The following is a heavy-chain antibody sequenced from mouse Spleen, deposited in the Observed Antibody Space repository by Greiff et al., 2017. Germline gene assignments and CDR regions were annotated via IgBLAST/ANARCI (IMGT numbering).Heavy chain of an antibody. CDR1: GFSLTSYG. CDR3: ARDEGALRRDYYYAMDY. J-gene: IGHJ4*01. Sequence: VKVEESGPGLVAPSQSLSITCTVSGFSLTSYGVHWVRQPPGKGLEWLGVIWAGGSTNYNSALMSRLSISKDNSKSQVFLKMNSLQTDDTAMYYCARDEGALRRDYYYAMDYWGQGTSVTVSS. D-gene: IGHD2-4*01. V-gene: IGHV2-9*02. CDR2: IWAGGST.